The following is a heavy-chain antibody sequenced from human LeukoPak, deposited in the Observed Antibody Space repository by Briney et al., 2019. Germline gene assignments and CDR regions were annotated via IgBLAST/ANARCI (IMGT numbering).Heavy chain of an antibody. V-gene: IGHV3-30*09. J-gene: IGHJ4*02. CDR3: AREGGPYYHPSSPFDY. CDR2: MSYDGRNE. D-gene: IGHD3-22*01. CDR1: GFIFSDYA. Sequence: GGSLRLSCAASGFIFSDYAMHWVRQSPGKGLEWVAFMSYDGRNEYYADSVKGRFAISRDNYKNTLHLQMNRLRPGDTAVYYCAREGGPYYHPSSPFDYWGLGTLVTVSS.